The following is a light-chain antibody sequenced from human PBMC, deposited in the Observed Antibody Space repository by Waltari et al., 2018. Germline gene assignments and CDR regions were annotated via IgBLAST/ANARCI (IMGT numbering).Light chain of an antibody. CDR3: QQYDNFLWT. J-gene: IGKJ1*01. V-gene: IGKV3-20*01. CDR1: QSVSKNY. Sequence: ENVLTQSPGTLSLSPGERATLSCRASQSVSKNYLAWYQQKPGQPPRLLIYTASSRATDIPDRFSGSGSGTDFTLTISGLEPEDFAVYYCQQYDNFLWTFGQGTKVEI. CDR2: TAS.